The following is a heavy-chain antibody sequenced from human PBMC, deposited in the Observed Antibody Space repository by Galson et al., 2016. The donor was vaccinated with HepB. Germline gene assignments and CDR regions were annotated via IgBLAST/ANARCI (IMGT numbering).Heavy chain of an antibody. Sequence: SVKVSCKASGYMFTSYGISWVRQAPGQGLEWMGWISGYNGDTNYAQKFEGRVTMTTNTSTRTAYMALRSLTSAATAVVYCARDGWKVPRSAKNDYWGQGTLVTV. J-gene: IGHJ4*02. CDR3: ARDGWKVPRSAKNDY. CDR1: GYMFTSYG. V-gene: IGHV1-18*01. CDR2: ISGYNGDT. D-gene: IGHD2-2*01.